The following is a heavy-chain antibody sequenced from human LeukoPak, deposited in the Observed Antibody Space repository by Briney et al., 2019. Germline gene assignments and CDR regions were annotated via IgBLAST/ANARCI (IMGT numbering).Heavy chain of an antibody. Sequence: GGSLRLSCAASGFTVSSNYMSWVRQAPGKGLEWVSVIYSGGSTYYADSVKGRFTISRDNSKNMLYLQMNSLRAEDTAVYYCARAPAGSGSQGHYYYGMDVWGQGTTVTVSS. V-gene: IGHV3-53*01. CDR1: GFTVSSNY. CDR3: ARAPAGSGSQGHYYYGMDV. D-gene: IGHD1-26*01. J-gene: IGHJ6*02. CDR2: IYSGGST.